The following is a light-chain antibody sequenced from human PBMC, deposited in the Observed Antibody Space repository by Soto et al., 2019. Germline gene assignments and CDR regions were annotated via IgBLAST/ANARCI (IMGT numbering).Light chain of an antibody. CDR3: CSYVTTPEI. CDR1: SSDVGDYRY. V-gene: IGLV2-11*01. Sequence: VLAQPRSVSGSPGQLLTISCTGTSSDVGDYRYVSWYQQYPGKAPKLVIYDGTKRPSGVPDRFSGSNSGNTASLTISGLQAEDEADYYCCSYVTTPEIFGTGTKV. J-gene: IGLJ1*01. CDR2: DGT.